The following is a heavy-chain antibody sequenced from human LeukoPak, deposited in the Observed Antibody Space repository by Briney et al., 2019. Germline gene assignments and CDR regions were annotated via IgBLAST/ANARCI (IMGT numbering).Heavy chain of an antibody. CDR3: AKDLRQWRGILDS. V-gene: IGHV3-30*18. Sequence: GGSLRLSCAASGFTFSSYGMQWVRQAPDKGLEWMAVMVDDGSEKFYADSVKGRFTISRDNSKNTLYLQMNSLRAEDTAVYYCAKDLRQWRGILDSWGQGTLVTVSS. CDR1: GFTFSSYG. J-gene: IGHJ4*02. CDR2: MVDDGSEK. D-gene: IGHD6-19*01.